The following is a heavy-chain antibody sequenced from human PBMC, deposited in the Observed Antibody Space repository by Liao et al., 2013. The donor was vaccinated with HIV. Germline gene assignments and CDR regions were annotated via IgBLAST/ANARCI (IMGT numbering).Heavy chain of an antibody. CDR2: IINSGST. CDR3: AREGWYTIFGVATPYYFDY. J-gene: IGHJ4*02. Sequence: QLQLQESGPGLVKPSETLSLTCTVSGGSISGSSYYWGWIRQPAGKGLEWIGRIINSGSTNHNPSLKSRVTMSVDTSKNQLSLRLTSVTAADTAVYYCAREGWYTIFGVATPYYFDYWGQGTLVTVSS. V-gene: IGHV4-61*02. D-gene: IGHD3-3*01. CDR1: GGSISGSSYY.